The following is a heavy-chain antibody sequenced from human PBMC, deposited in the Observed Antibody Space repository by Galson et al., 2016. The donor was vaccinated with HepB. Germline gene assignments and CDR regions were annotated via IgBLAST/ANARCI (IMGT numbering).Heavy chain of an antibody. J-gene: IGHJ4*02. V-gene: IGHV1-2*02. Sequence: SVKVSCKASGHTFTGYYMHWVRQAPGQGLEWMGWINPKSGGTNYAQNFQGRVTMTRDTSISTAYMEVRRLRYDDTAVYYCARGRAAAGWGPYFYWGQGTLVTVSS. CDR1: GHTFTGYY. CDR3: ARGRAAAGWGPYFY. D-gene: IGHD6-13*01. CDR2: INPKSGGT.